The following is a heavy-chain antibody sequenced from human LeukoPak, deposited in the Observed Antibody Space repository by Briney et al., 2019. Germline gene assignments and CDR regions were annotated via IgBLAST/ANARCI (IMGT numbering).Heavy chain of an antibody. CDR1: RVSISSSGYY. J-gene: IGHJ6*03. CDR2: IYYSEST. Sequence: SLTCTVSRVSISSSGYYWSWIRQAPGKGLECFGTIYYSESTYFKSRVSRSVDRSKNDFSLKLSSVTAADTAVYYCARGRRSCSSTSCYLSYYYYMDVWGKGTTVTVSS. D-gene: IGHD2-2*01. CDR3: ARGRRSCSSTSCYLSYYYYMDV. V-gene: IGHV4-39*02.